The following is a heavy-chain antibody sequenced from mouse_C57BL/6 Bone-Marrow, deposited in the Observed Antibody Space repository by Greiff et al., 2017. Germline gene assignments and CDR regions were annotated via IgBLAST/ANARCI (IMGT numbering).Heavy chain of an antibody. CDR1: GYAFTNYL. J-gene: IGHJ1*03. CDR3: ARSRRCRFFDV. V-gene: IGHV1-54*01. D-gene: IGHD2-14*01. CDR2: INPGSGGT. Sequence: VQLVESGAELVRPGTSVKLSCKASGYAFTNYLIEWVKQRPGQGLEWIGVINPGSGGTNYNEKFKGKATLTADKSSSTAYMQLSSLTSEDSAVYYCARSRRCRFFDVWGTGTTVTVSS.